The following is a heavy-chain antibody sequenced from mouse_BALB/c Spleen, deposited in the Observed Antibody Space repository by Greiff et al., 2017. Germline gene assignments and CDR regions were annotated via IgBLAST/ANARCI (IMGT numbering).Heavy chain of an antibody. CDR1: GYTFTDYN. Sequence: EVKVVESGPELVKPGASVKIPCKASGYTFTDYNMDWVKQSHGKSLEWIGDINPNNGGTIYNQKFKGKATLTVDKSSSTAYMELRSLTSEDTAVYYCAREDSPFAYWGQGTLVTVSA. CDR3: AREDSPFAY. V-gene: IGHV1-18*01. J-gene: IGHJ3*01. CDR2: INPNNGGT.